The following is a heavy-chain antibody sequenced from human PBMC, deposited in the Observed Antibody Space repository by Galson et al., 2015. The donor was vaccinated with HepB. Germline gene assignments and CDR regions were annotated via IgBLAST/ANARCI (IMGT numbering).Heavy chain of an antibody. Sequence: ETLSLTCTVSGGSISSGGYYWAWIRQPPGKGLEWMGSINYSGKTYYKPPLKSRVTISVDTSRDQFSLKVSSVTAADTAVYYCTREEDSCSSSWGQGTLVTVSS. D-gene: IGHD6-6*01. CDR3: TREEDSCSSS. CDR2: INYSGKT. J-gene: IGHJ5*02. V-gene: IGHV4-39*02. CDR1: GGSISSGGYY.